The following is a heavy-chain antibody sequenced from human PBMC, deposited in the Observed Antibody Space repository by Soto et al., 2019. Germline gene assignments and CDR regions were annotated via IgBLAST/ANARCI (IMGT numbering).Heavy chain of an antibody. Sequence: GGSLRLSCAASGFTFSNYWMNWVRQAPGKGLEWVANIRKDGNEKHYVDSVKGRFTISRDNAKNSLYLQMNSLRAEDTAMYYCAADGYYTPFDYWGQGTQVTVSS. J-gene: IGHJ4*02. CDR1: GFTFSNYW. D-gene: IGHD2-2*02. CDR3: AADGYYTPFDY. V-gene: IGHV3-7*01. CDR2: IRKDGNEK.